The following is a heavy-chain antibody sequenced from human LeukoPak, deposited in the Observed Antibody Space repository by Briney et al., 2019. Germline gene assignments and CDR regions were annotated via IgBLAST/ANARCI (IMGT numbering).Heavy chain of an antibody. CDR2: IIPIFGTA. CDR1: GGTFSSYA. Sequence: SVKVSCKASGGTFSSYAISWVRQAPGQGLEWMGGIIPIFGTANYAQKFQGRVTITADESTSTAYMELSSLRSEDTAVYYCARLTAAGPPNPDYWGQGTLVTVSS. CDR3: ARLTAAGPPNPDY. D-gene: IGHD6-13*01. J-gene: IGHJ4*02. V-gene: IGHV1-69*13.